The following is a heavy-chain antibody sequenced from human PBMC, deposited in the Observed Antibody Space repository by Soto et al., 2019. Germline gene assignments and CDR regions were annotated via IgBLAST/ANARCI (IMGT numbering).Heavy chain of an antibody. CDR2: IYYSGST. CDR3: ARVVDIVATDYYGMAV. CDR1: GGSISSGGYY. Sequence: SETLSLTCTVSGGSISSGGYYWSWIRQHPGKGLEWIGYIYYSGSTYYNPSLKSRVTISVDTSKNQFSLKLSSVTAADTAVYYCARVVDIVATDYYGMAVWGQGTTVTVSS. D-gene: IGHD5-12*01. J-gene: IGHJ6*02. V-gene: IGHV4-31*03.